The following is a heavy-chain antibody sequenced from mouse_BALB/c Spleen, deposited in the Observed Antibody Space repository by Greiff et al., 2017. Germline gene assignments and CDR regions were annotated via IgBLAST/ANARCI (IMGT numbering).Heavy chain of an antibody. CDR1: GFTFSSYG. CDR3: ARHPMIKGSYAMDY. CDR2: ISSGGSYT. D-gene: IGHD2-4*01. V-gene: IGHV5-6*01. Sequence: EVQGVESGGDLVKPGGSLKLSCAASGFTFSSYGMSWVRQTPDKRLEWVATISSGGSYTYYPDSVKGRFTISRDNAKNTLYLQMSSLKSEDTAMYYCARHPMIKGSYAMDYWGQGTSVTVSS. J-gene: IGHJ4*01.